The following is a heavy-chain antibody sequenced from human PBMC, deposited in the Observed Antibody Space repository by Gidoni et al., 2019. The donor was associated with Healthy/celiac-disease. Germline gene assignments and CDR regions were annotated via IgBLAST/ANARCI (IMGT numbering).Heavy chain of an antibody. D-gene: IGHD1-1*01. CDR3: ARGDVGRWNDVETFDY. Sequence: QVQLVQSGAEVKKPGSSVKVSCKASGGTFSSYTISWVRQAPGQGLEWMGRIIPILGIANYAQKFQGRVTITADKSTSTAYMELSSLRSEDTAVYYCARGDVGRWNDVETFDYWGQGTLVTVSS. CDR2: IIPILGIA. J-gene: IGHJ4*02. CDR1: GGTFSSYT. V-gene: IGHV1-69*02.